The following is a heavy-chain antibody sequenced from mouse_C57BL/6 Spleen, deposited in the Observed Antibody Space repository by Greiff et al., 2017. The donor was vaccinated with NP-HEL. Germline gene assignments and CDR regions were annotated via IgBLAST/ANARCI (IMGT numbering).Heavy chain of an antibody. Sequence: QVQLQQSGPELVKPGTSVKISCKASGYAFSSSWMNWVKQRPGKGLEWIGRIYPGDGDTNYTGKLKGKATLTADKSSSTAYMQLSSLTSEDSAVYFCARDSPYYFDYWGQGTTLTVSS. CDR2: IYPGDGDT. D-gene: IGHD6-1*01. V-gene: IGHV1-82*01. CDR3: ARDSPYYFDY. J-gene: IGHJ2*01. CDR1: GYAFSSSW.